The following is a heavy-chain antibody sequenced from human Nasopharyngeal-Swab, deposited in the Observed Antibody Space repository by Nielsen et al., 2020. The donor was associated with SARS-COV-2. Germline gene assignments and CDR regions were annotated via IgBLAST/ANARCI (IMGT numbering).Heavy chain of an antibody. Sequence: GESLKISCAASGFTFSSYSMNWVRQAPGKGLEWVSSISSSSSYIYYADSVKGRFTISRDNAKNSLYLQMNGLRAEDTAVYYCARASRGTSTRTFDYWGQGTLVTVSS. CDR3: ARASRGTSTRTFDY. CDR2: ISSSSSYI. CDR1: GFTFSSYS. J-gene: IGHJ4*02. D-gene: IGHD1-1*01. V-gene: IGHV3-21*01.